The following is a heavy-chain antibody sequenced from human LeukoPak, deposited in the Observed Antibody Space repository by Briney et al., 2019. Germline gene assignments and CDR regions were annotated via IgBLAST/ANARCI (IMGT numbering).Heavy chain of an antibody. V-gene: IGHV3-74*01. CDR1: GFTFSSYW. J-gene: IGHJ5*02. CDR3: ASGPSGYSSS. D-gene: IGHD3-22*01. CDR2: ISSDGTIT. Sequence: GRSLRLSCAASGFTFSSYWMHWVRQAPGKGLVWVSRISSDGTITSYADSVKGRFTISRDNGMNTLYLQINSLRAEDTAVYYCASGPSGYSSSWGQGTLVTVSS.